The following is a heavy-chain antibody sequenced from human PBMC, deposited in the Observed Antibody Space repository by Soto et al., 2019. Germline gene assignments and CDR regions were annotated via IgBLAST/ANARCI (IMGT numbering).Heavy chain of an antibody. CDR3: ARQLGSSAFDI. V-gene: IGHV4-31*03. CDR1: GGSISSGGYY. CDR2: IFYSGST. Sequence: QVHLQESGPGLVKPSQTLSLTCTVSGGSISSGGYYWSWIRQHPGEGLEWIGYIFYSGSTYCNPSLKSRVTISVDTSKNQFSLKLSSVTAADTAVYYCARQLGSSAFDIWGQGTMVTVSS. D-gene: IGHD7-27*01. J-gene: IGHJ3*02.